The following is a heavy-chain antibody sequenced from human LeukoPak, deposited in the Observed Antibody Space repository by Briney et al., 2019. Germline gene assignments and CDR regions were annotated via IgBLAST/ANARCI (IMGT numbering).Heavy chain of an antibody. CDR2: ISWNSGSI. CDR1: GFTFDDYA. D-gene: IGHD5-24*01. CDR3: AKGSRDGYNLPDY. J-gene: IGHJ4*02. Sequence: GGSLRLSCAASGFTFDDYAMHWVRQAPGKGLEWVSGISWNSGSIGYADSVKGRFIISRDNAKNSLYLQMNSLRAEDTALYYCAKGSRDGYNLPDYWGQGTLVTVSS. V-gene: IGHV3-9*01.